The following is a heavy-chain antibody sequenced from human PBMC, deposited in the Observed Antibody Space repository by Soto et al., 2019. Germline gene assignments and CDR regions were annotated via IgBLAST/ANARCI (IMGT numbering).Heavy chain of an antibody. V-gene: IGHV4-30-4*01. J-gene: IGHJ4*02. CDR2: IYYSGST. CDR3: AREVGGDYRLFDY. Sequence: KASETLSLTCTVSGGSISSGDYYWSWIRQPPGKGLEWIGYIYYSGSTYYNPSLKSRVTISVDTSKNQFSLKLSSVTAADTAVYYCAREVGGDYRLFDYWGQGTLVTVSS. CDR1: GGSISSGDYY. D-gene: IGHD4-17*01.